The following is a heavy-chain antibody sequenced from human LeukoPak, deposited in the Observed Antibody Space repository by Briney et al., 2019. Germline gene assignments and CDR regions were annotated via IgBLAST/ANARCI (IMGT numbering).Heavy chain of an antibody. J-gene: IGHJ6*03. Sequence: SETLSLTCTVSGGSISSYYWSWIRQPPGKGLEWIGYIYYSGSTNYNPSLKSRVTISVDTSKNQFSLKLSSVTAADTAVYYCARAVVAAPYYYYMDVWGKGTTVTVSS. CDR2: IYYSGST. CDR3: ARAVVAAPYYYYMDV. D-gene: IGHD5-12*01. CDR1: GGSISSYY. V-gene: IGHV4-59*01.